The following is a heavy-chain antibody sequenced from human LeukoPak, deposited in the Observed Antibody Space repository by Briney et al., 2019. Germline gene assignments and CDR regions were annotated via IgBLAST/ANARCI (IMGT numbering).Heavy chain of an antibody. D-gene: IGHD4-17*01. CDR3: ARMITATTFYFDY. CDR1: GDSLSSYY. Sequence: SETLSLTCTVSGDSLSSYYWSWIRQPAGKGLQWIGRIYTTGSTNYNPSLKSRVTMSVDTSKNQFSLKLTSVTAADTAVYYCARMITATTFYFDYWGQGTLVTVSS. CDR2: IYTTGST. J-gene: IGHJ4*02. V-gene: IGHV4-4*07.